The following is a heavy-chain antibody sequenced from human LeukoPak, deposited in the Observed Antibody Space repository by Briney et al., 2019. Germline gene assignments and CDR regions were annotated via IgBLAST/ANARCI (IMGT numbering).Heavy chain of an antibody. CDR3: ARGTDMPPISGYYPLVY. V-gene: IGHV4-4*07. J-gene: IGHJ4*02. CDR1: GGSITVYY. CDR2: VSDAGGA. D-gene: IGHD6-25*01. Sequence: SETLSLTCTGSGGSITVYYWTWIRQPAGNGLEGSGRVSDAGGAYYNPSLERLVTISLDASNNRFSLQVSPVTAAATAVYYCARGTDMPPISGYYPLVYRGQGTLVSVSS.